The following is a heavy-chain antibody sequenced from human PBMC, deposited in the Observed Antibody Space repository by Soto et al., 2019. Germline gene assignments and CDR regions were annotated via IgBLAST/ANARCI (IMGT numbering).Heavy chain of an antibody. V-gene: IGHV3-30*18. CDR1: GFTFSSYG. J-gene: IGHJ4*02. CDR2: ISYDGSNK. D-gene: IGHD3-16*01. Sequence: QVQLVESGGGVVQPGRSLRLSCAASGFTFSSYGMHWVRQAPGKGLEWVAVISYDGSNKYYADSVKGRFTISRDNSKKALYLHMNRPRAEGTGVFFCVKDGGGGYFDYWGQGTLVTVSS. CDR3: VKDGGGGYFDY.